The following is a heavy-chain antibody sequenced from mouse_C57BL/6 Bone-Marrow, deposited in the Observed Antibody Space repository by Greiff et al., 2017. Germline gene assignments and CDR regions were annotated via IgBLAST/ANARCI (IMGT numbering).Heavy chain of an antibody. Sequence: QVQLQQPGAELASPGASVTLSCKASGYTFTDHIMNWVKKRPGQGLEWSGRIYPVSGETNYNPKFMGKATYSVDRSSSTVYMVLNSLTSEDPAVYYCGREGLYGDFDYWGQGTTLTVSS. J-gene: IGHJ2*01. CDR3: GREGLYGDFDY. V-gene: IGHV1-11*01. D-gene: IGHD1-1*02. CDR2: IYPVSGET. CDR1: GYTFTDHI.